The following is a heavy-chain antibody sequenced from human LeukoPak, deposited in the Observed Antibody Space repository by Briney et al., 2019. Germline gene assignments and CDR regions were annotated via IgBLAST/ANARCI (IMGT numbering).Heavy chain of an antibody. CDR2: IFSSGST. CDR3: ARKRCHHPIDY. V-gene: IGHV4-59*12. Sequence: SETLSLTCTVSGGSISAYYWTWIRQPPGKGLEWIGDIFSSGSTNYNSSLNSRVTISVDTSKNQFSLRMSSVTAAGTAVYYRARKRCHHPIDYWGQSPLVTVS. J-gene: IGHJ4*02. CDR1: GGSISAYY. D-gene: IGHD4-17*01.